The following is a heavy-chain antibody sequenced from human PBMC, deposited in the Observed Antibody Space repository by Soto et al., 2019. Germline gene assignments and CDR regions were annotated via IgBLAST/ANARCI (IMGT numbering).Heavy chain of an antibody. D-gene: IGHD2-15*01. CDR1: GFSLTTSGVG. J-gene: IGHJ5*02. CDR2: IYWDDDK. Sequence: QITLKESGPTLVKPTQTLTLTCTFSGFSLTTSGVGVGWIRQPPGKALEWLGLIYWDDDKRYSPSLKSRLHITKYTSRNQVVLTMSNMDPVDTATYYCVHRGVPPPGAEDINSFDPWCQGTLVTVSS. V-gene: IGHV2-5*02. CDR3: VHRGVPPPGAEDINSFDP.